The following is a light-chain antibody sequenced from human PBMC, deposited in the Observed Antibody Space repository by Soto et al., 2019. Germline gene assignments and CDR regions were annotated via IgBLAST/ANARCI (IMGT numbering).Light chain of an antibody. CDR1: SSNIGSNY. CDR2: RNN. V-gene: IGLV1-47*01. J-gene: IGLJ1*01. Sequence: QSTLTQPPSASETPGQRVTISCSGSSSNIGSNYVYWYQQLPGTAPKLLIYRNNLRPSGVPDRFSGSKSGTSASLAISGLRSEDEADYYCAAWDDSLGGYVFGTGTQLTVL. CDR3: AAWDDSLGGYV.